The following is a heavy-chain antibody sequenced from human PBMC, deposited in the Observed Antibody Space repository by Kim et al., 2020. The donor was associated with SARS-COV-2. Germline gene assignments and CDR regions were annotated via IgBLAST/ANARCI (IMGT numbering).Heavy chain of an antibody. CDR1: GGSVSSGSYY. CDR2: IYYSGST. Sequence: SETLSLTCTVSGGSVSSGSYYWSWIRQPPGKGLEWIGYIYYSGSTNYNPSLKSRVTISVDTSKNQFSLKLSSVTAADTSVYYCARDGSRHVWLRSPFFD. V-gene: IGHV4-61*01. J-gene: IGHJ4*01. D-gene: IGHD5-12*01. CDR3: ARDGSRHVWLRSPFFD.